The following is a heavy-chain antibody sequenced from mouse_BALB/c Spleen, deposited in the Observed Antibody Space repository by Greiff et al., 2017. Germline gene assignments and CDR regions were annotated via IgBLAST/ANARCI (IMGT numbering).Heavy chain of an antibody. D-gene: IGHD1-1*02. CDR3: AREELWACCFDY. CDR1: GFSLTSYG. V-gene: IGHV2-9*02. CDR2: IWAGGST. J-gene: IGHJ2*01. Sequence: QVQLQQSGPGLVAPSQSLSITCTVSGFSLTSYGVHWVRQPPGKGLEWLGVIWAGGSTNYNSALMSRLSISKDNSKTQVFLTMNSLQTDDTAMYYCAREELWACCFDYWGQGTTLTVSS.